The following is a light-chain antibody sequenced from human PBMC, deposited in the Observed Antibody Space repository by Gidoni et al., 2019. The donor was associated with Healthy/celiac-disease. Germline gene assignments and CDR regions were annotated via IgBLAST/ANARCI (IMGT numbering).Light chain of an antibody. CDR1: KLGDKY. V-gene: IGLV3-1*01. CDR2: QDS. Sequence: SYELTQTPSVSVSPGQTASITCSGDKLGDKYACWYQQKPGQSPVLVIYQDSKWPSGIPERFSGSYSGNTATLTISGTQAMDEADYYCQAWDSSTVVFGGGTKLTVL. CDR3: QAWDSSTVV. J-gene: IGLJ2*01.